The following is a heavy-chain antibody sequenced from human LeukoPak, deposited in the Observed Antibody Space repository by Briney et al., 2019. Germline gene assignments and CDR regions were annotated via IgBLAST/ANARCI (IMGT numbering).Heavy chain of an antibody. CDR1: GFTFSSYG. CDR3: VKDPTYDSSGYYWYYFDY. V-gene: IGHV3-30*02. D-gene: IGHD3-22*01. Sequence: PGGSLRLSCAASGFTFSSYGMHWVRQAPGKGLEWVAFIRYDGSNKYYADSVKGRFTISRDNSKNTLYLQMNSLRAEDTAVYYCVKDPTYDSSGYYWYYFDYWGQGTLVTVSS. J-gene: IGHJ4*02. CDR2: IRYDGSNK.